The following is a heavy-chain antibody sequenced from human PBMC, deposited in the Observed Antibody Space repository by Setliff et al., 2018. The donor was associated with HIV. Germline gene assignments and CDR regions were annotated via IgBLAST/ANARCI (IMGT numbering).Heavy chain of an antibody. CDR3: ARDYLHVFDI. V-gene: IGHV1-2*02. CDR2: INSASGGT. CDR1: GYTFTTYG. J-gene: IGHJ3*02. Sequence: GASVKVSCKASGYTFTTYGITWVRQAPGQGLEWMGWINSASGGTNYAQNFQGRVTVTRDTSINTAYVELNSLKSDDTAVYYCARDYLHVFDIWGQGTMVT.